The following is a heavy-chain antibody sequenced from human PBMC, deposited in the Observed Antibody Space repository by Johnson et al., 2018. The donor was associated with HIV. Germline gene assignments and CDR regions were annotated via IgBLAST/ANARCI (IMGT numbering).Heavy chain of an antibody. V-gene: IGHV3-33*01. D-gene: IGHD6-6*01. CDR1: GFTFSNYG. CDR2: VWYDGSNK. J-gene: IGHJ3*02. CDR3: ARDQYSTSDDDAFDI. Sequence: QVQLVESGGGVVPPGRSLRLSCVASGFTFSNYGMHWVRQAPGKGLEWVAAVWYDGSNKYYANSVKGRFTISRDNSKNTLYLQMNSLRAEYTALYYCARDQYSTSDDDAFDIWGQGTMVTVSS.